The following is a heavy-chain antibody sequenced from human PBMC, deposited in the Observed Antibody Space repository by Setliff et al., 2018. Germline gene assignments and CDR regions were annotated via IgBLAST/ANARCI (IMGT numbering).Heavy chain of an antibody. CDR1: GFSLSNARLG. CDR2: IFSSDQI. V-gene: IGHV2-26*01. CDR3: ARDHSGWYGGAFDI. Sequence: SGPTLVNPTETLTLTCTVSGFSLSNARLGVSWIRQPPGKALEWLAHIFSSDQISYSTSLRSRRTISKDTSKSQVVLMMTNMDPVDTATYYCARDHSGWYGGAFDIWGQGTMVTVSS. D-gene: IGHD6-19*01. J-gene: IGHJ3*02.